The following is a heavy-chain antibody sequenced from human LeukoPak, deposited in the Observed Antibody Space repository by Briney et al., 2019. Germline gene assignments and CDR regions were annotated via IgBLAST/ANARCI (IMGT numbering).Heavy chain of an antibody. CDR2: IWYDGSNK. CDR1: GFTFSNYG. J-gene: IGHJ5*02. CDR3: ARDSLHTSSGWFGP. Sequence: GRSLRLSCAASGFTFSNYGMHWVRQAPGKGLEWVAIIWYDGSNKYYADSVKGRFTISRDNSKNTLYLKRNSLRAEDTAVYYCARDSLHTSSGWFGPWGQGTLITVSS. V-gene: IGHV3-33*01. D-gene: IGHD6-19*01.